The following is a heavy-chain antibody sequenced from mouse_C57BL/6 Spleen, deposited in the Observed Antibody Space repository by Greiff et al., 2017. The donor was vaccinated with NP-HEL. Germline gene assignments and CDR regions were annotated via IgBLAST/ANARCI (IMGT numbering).Heavy chain of an antibody. CDR1: GFTFSSYG. Sequence: DVKLVESGGDLVKPGGSLKLSCAASGFTFSSYGMSWVRQTPDKRLEWVATISSGGSYTYYPDSVKGRFTISRDNAKNTLYLQMSSLKSEDTAMYYCARQGSRYAMDYWGQGTSVTVSS. J-gene: IGHJ4*01. CDR3: ARQGSRYAMDY. CDR2: ISSGGSYT. V-gene: IGHV5-6*02. D-gene: IGHD1-1*01.